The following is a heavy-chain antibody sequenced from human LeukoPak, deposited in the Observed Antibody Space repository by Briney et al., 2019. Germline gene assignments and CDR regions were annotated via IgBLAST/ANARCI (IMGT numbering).Heavy chain of an antibody. D-gene: IGHD1-1*01. J-gene: IGHJ4*02. Sequence: SETLSLTCTVSGGSISSYYWSWIRQPPGKGLEWIGYIYYGGSTNYDPSLKSRVTISVDTSKNQFSLKLSSVTAADTAVYYCARVEARSSPYFDYWGQGTLVTVSS. V-gene: IGHV4-59*01. CDR2: IYYGGST. CDR3: ARVEARSSPYFDY. CDR1: GGSISSYY.